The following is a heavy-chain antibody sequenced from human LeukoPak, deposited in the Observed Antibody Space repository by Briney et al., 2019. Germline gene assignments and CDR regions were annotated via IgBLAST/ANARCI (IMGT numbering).Heavy chain of an antibody. D-gene: IGHD1-26*01. CDR2: FYYSGFT. J-gene: IGHJ4*02. Sequence: PSETLSLTCSVSDDSISRSSYYWGWIRQPPGKGLEWIGTFYYSGFTYYNPSLKNRVTISEDTSKNQFSLKLSSVTAEDTAVYYCARLKVGTTHPDYWGQGTLVTVSS. V-gene: IGHV4-39*01. CDR1: DDSISRSSYY. CDR3: ARLKVGTTHPDY.